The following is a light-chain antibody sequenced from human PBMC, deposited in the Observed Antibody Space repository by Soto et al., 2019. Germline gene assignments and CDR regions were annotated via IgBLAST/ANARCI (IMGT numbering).Light chain of an antibody. J-gene: IGLJ1*01. Sequence: QSVLTQPASVSGSPGQSITISCTGTSSDVGGYNYVSWYQQHPGKAPKLMIYEVSNRPSGVSDRFSGSRSGDTASLTVSGLQAEDEDDYYCSSYARSDTSVFGTGIKVT. CDR2: EVS. CDR3: SSYARSDTSV. CDR1: SSDVGGYNY. V-gene: IGLV2-14*01.